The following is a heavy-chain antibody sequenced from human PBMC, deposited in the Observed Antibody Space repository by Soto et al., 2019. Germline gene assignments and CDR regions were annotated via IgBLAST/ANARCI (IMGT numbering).Heavy chain of an antibody. CDR2: LFGGGDGI. CDR3: AKARQPDGRWPFDH. J-gene: IGHJ4*02. D-gene: IGHD2-8*01. V-gene: IGHV3-23*01. CDR1: GFRVSTYA. Sequence: EVQLLESGGGLVQPGGSLRLSCAASGFRVSTYAMSWVRQAPGKGLEWVSGLFGGGDGIAYADSVKGLFTISRDNSNNMLYLQMHSLRAEDTAVYYCAKARQPDGRWPFDHWGQGTLVTVSS.